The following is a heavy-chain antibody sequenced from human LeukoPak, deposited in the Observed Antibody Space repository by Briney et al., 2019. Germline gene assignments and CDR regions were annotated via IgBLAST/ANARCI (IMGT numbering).Heavy chain of an antibody. CDR1: GGTFSSYA. D-gene: IGHD3-10*01. CDR2: MNPNSGNT. CDR3: ARLSKWFGDPPDY. V-gene: IGHV1-8*02. J-gene: IGHJ4*02. Sequence: ASVKVSCKASGGTFSSYAISWVRQATGQGLEWMGWMNPNSGNTGYAQKFQGRVTMTRNTSISTAYMELSSLRSEDTAVYYCARLSKWFGDPPDYWGQGTLVTVSS.